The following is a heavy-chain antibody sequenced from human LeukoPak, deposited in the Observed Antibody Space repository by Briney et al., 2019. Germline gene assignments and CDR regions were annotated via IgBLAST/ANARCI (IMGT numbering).Heavy chain of an antibody. Sequence: SVKVSCKASGGTFNNFAISWVRQAPGQGLEWMGGIIPTFGTSSFAQEFQGRVTITADVSTSTAYMELRSLRSEDTAVYYCARVVRGRFLEWLSAFDIWGQGTMVTVSS. CDR2: IIPTFGTS. V-gene: IGHV1-69*13. CDR3: ARVVRGRFLEWLSAFDI. D-gene: IGHD3-3*01. CDR1: GGTFNNFA. J-gene: IGHJ3*02.